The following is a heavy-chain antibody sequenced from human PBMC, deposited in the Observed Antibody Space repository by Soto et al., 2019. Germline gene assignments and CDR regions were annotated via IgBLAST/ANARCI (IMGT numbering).Heavy chain of an antibody. J-gene: IGHJ6*02. V-gene: IGHV3-33*01. Sequence: PVGSLRLSCAASGFTFSSYGMHWVRQAPGKGLEWVAVIWYDGSNKYYADSVKGRFTISRDNSKNTLYLQMNSLRAEDTAVYYCARDCVTDYDFWSGSSGAWYYYYGMDVWGQGTTVTVSS. CDR3: ARDCVTDYDFWSGSSGAWYYYYGMDV. CDR2: IWYDGSNK. CDR1: GFTFSSYG. D-gene: IGHD3-3*01.